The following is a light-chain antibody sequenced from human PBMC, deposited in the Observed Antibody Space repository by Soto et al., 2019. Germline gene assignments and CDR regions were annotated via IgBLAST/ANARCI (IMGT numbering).Light chain of an antibody. CDR2: YDS. Sequence: YELTQPPSVSVAPGKTARITCGGNNIGSKSVHWYQQKPGQAPVLVIYYDSDRPSGIPERFSGSNSGNTTTLTISRVEAGDEADYYCQVWDSSSDHVVFGGGTKLTVL. CDR1: NIGSKS. V-gene: IGLV3-21*04. J-gene: IGLJ2*01. CDR3: QVWDSSSDHVV.